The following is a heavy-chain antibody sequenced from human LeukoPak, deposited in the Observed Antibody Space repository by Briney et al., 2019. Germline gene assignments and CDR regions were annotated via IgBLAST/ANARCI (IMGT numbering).Heavy chain of an antibody. J-gene: IGHJ4*02. V-gene: IGHV1-8*01. D-gene: IGHD6-19*01. CDR3: ARGPYSSGWYSDY. Sequence: ASVKVSCKASGYTFTSYDINWVRQATGKGLEWMGWMNPNSGNTGYAQKFQGRVTMTRNTSISTAYMELSSLRSEDTAVYYCARGPYSSGWYSDYWGQGTLVTVSS. CDR2: MNPNSGNT. CDR1: GYTFTSYD.